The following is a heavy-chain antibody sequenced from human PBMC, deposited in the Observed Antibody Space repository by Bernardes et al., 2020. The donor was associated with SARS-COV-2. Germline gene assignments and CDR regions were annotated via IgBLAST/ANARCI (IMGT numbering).Heavy chain of an antibody. CDR3: ASYNGPGNVFH. D-gene: IGHD3-10*01. CDR2: IWYDRFTK. V-gene: IGHV3-33*08. J-gene: IGHJ4*02. CDR1: GLTFSSEW. Sequence: GGSLRLSCAVSGLTFSSEWMTWVRQAPGKGLEWVAVIWYDRFTKDYADSVRGRFTISRDNSENTLYLDMNSLRDEDTAVYYCASYNGPGNVFHWGQGTLVSVSS.